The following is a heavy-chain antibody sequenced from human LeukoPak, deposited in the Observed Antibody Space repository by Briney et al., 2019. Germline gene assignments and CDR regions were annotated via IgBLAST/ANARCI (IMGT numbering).Heavy chain of an antibody. CDR3: ARVYYDFWSGAPAGFDP. CDR2: MNPNSGNT. J-gene: IGHJ5*02. V-gene: IGHV1-8*01. Sequence: ASVKVSCKASGYTFTSYDINWVRQATGQGLEWMGWMNPNSGNTGYAQKFQGRVTMTRNTSISTAYMELSSLRSEDTAVYYCARVYYDFWSGAPAGFDPWGQGTLVTVSS. CDR1: GYTFTSYD. D-gene: IGHD3-3*01.